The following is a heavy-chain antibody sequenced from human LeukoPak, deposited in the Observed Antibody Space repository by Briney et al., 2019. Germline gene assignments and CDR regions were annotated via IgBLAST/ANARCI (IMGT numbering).Heavy chain of an antibody. V-gene: IGHV4-4*02. D-gene: IGHD6-19*01. Sequence: SETLSLTCAVSGGSISSSNWWSWVRQPPGKGLEWIGEIYHSGSTNYNPSLKSRVTISVDKSKNQFSLKLSSVTAADTAVYYCAREGDYSSDYYFDYWGQGTLVTVSS. CDR1: GGSISSSNW. CDR2: IYHSGST. J-gene: IGHJ4*02. CDR3: AREGDYSSDYYFDY.